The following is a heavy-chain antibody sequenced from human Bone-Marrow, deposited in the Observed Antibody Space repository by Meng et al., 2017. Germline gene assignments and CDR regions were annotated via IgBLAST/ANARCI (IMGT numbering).Heavy chain of an antibody. CDR3: ARYVFDSSSLYSNWFDP. D-gene: IGHD3-22*01. V-gene: IGHV4-59*12. CDR1: GGSISSYY. J-gene: IGHJ5*02. Sequence: QVQLQESGPGLVKPSETLSLTCTVSGGSISSYYWSWIRQPPGKGLEWIAYIHYSGSTNYNPSLKSRVTISVDTSKNQLSLKLSSMTAADTAVYYCARYVFDSSSLYSNWFDPWGQGTLVTVSS. CDR2: IHYSGST.